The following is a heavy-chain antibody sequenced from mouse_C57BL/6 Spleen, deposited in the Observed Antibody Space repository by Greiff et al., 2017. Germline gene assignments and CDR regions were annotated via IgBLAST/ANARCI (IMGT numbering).Heavy chain of an antibody. J-gene: IGHJ1*03. Sequence: EVQLVESGGGLVKPGGSLKLSCAASGFTFSDYGMHWVRQAPEKGLEWVAYISSGSSTIYYADTVKGRFTLSRDNAKNTLFLQMTSLRSEDTAMYYCARSVLRYHWYFDVWGTGTTVTVSS. CDR3: ARSVLRYHWYFDV. CDR1: GFTFSDYG. CDR2: ISSGSSTI. V-gene: IGHV5-17*01. D-gene: IGHD1-1*01.